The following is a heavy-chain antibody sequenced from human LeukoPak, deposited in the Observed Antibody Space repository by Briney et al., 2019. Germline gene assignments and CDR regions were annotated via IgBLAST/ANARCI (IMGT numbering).Heavy chain of an antibody. D-gene: IGHD5-12*01. CDR1: GGSISSSSYY. CDR2: IYYSGST. V-gene: IGHV4-39*07. J-gene: IGHJ3*02. CDR3: ARDAPTRVAHGAFDI. Sequence: SETLSLTCTVSGGSISSSSYYWGWIRQSPGKGLEWIGSIYYSGSTYYRPSLKSRVTISLDTSKNQLSLNLSSVTAADTAIYYCARDAPTRVAHGAFDIWGQGTMVTVSS.